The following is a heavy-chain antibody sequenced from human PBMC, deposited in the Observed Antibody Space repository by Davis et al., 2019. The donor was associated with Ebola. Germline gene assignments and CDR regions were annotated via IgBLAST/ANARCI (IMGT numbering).Heavy chain of an antibody. CDR3: ARAGFDEVLDY. J-gene: IGHJ4*02. D-gene: IGHD3-3*01. Sequence: PGGSLRLSCVASGFTFSNHAMHWVRQAPGKGLEWVAVVSHSERERFYADSVKSRFTISRDNSENTLYLQMNSLTADDTSVYYCARAGFDEVLDYWGQGTPVTVSS. V-gene: IGHV3-30*04. CDR1: GFTFSNHA. CDR2: VSHSERER.